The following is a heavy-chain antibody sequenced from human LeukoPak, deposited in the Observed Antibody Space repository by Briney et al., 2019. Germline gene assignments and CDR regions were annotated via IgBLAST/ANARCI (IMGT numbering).Heavy chain of an antibody. CDR3: ARVWYDFWSGYYYYYYYGMDV. J-gene: IGHJ6*02. D-gene: IGHD3-3*01. V-gene: IGHV1-8*01. CDR2: MNPNSGNT. CDR1: GYTFTSYD. Sequence: ASVKVSCKASGYTFTSYDINWVRQATGQGLEWMGWMNPNSGNTGYAQKFQGRVTMTRNTSISTAYMELSSLRSEDTAVYYCARVWYDFWSGYYYYYYYGMDVWGQGTTVTVSS.